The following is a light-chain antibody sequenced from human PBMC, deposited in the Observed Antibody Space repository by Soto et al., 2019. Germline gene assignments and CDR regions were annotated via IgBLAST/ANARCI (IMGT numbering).Light chain of an antibody. Sequence: LTQPASVSGSPGQSITISCTGTSSDVGSYNLVSWYQQHPGKAPKLMIYEVSKRPSGVSNRFSGSKSGNTASLTISGLQAEDEADYYCCSYAGSSYGFGTGTKVTVL. CDR3: CSYAGSSYG. CDR1: SSDVGSYNL. V-gene: IGLV2-23*02. J-gene: IGLJ1*01. CDR2: EVS.